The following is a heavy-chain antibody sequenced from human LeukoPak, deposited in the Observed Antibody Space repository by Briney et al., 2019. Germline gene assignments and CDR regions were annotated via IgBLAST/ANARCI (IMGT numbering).Heavy chain of an antibody. Sequence: PGASVKVSCKASGYTFTSYGISWVRQAPGQGLEWMGWINPNSGGTNYAQKFQGRVTMTRDTSISTAYMELSRLRSDDTAVYYCARDLNDYSNYDVEGYGMDVWGQGTTVTVSS. V-gene: IGHV1-2*02. D-gene: IGHD4-11*01. CDR3: ARDLNDYSNYDVEGYGMDV. CDR1: GYTFTSYG. CDR2: INPNSGGT. J-gene: IGHJ6*02.